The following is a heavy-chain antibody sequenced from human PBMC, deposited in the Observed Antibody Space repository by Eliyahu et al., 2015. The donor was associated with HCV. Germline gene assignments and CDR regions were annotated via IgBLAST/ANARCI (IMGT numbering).Heavy chain of an antibody. V-gene: IGHV3-30*18. CDR3: AKDSGAGGLLRGLDY. D-gene: IGHD1-26*01. CDR1: GFXFRSYA. Sequence: QVLLRESGGDVVQPGRSLRLSCTASGFXFRSYAMHWVRQAPGKGLEGVTYISFDGSNEEYADSVKGRFTISRDNSKNTVYLQMNSLRPEDTAVYYCAKDSGAGGLLRGLDYWGQGTPVTVSS. J-gene: IGHJ4*02. CDR2: ISFDGSNE.